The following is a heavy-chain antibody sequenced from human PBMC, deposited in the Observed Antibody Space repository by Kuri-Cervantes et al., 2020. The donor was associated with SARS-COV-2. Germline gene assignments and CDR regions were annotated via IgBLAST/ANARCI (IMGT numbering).Heavy chain of an antibody. CDR3: AREPLEPIAVAGQRDYYYYYGMDV. CDR1: GYTFTGYY. J-gene: IGHJ6*02. Sequence: ASVTLSCKASGYTFTGYYMHWVRHAPGQGLEWMGIINPSGGSTSYAQKFQGRVTMTRDTSTSTVYMELSRLRSDDTAVYYCAREPLEPIAVAGQRDYYYYYGMDVWGQGTTVTVSS. V-gene: IGHV1-46*01. D-gene: IGHD6-19*01. CDR2: INPSGGST.